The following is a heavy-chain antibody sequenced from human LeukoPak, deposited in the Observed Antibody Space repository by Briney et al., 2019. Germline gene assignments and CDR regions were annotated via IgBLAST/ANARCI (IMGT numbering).Heavy chain of an antibody. CDR2: ISAYNGNT. J-gene: IGHJ4*02. CDR3: ARGAAAAPHGPHDY. D-gene: IGHD6-13*01. CDR1: GYTFTSYG. V-gene: IGHV1-18*01. Sequence: GASVKVSCKASGYTFTSYGISWVRQAPGQGLEWMGWISAYNGNTNYAQKLQGRVTMTTDTSTSTAYMEPRSLRSDDTAVYYCARGAAAAPHGPHDYWGQGTLVTVSS.